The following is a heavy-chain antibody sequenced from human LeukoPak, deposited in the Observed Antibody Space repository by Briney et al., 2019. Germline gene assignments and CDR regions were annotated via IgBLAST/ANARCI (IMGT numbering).Heavy chain of an antibody. D-gene: IGHD5-12*01. Sequence: GGSLRLSCAASGFTFSDYYMSWIRQAPGKGLEWVSYISSSSSYTNYADSVKGRFTISRDNAKNSLYLQMNSLRDEDTAVYYCARDWVYSGRGAFDIWGQGTMVTVSS. J-gene: IGHJ3*02. CDR2: ISSSSSYT. V-gene: IGHV3-11*06. CDR3: ARDWVYSGRGAFDI. CDR1: GFTFSDYY.